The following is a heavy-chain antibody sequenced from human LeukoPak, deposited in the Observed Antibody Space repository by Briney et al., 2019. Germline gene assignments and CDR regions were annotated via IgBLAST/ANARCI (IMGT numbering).Heavy chain of an antibody. CDR1: VYTFTGYY. V-gene: IGHV1-2*02. CDR2: INPNSGGT. CDR3: ARQFYRPDYWYGMDV. J-gene: IGHJ6*02. D-gene: IGHD4/OR15-4a*01. Sequence: ASVKVSCKASVYTFTGYYMHWVRQAPGQGLEWMGWINPNSGGTNYAQKFQGRVTMTRDTSISTAYMELSRLRSDDTAVYYCARQFYRPDYWYGMDVWGQGTTVTVSS.